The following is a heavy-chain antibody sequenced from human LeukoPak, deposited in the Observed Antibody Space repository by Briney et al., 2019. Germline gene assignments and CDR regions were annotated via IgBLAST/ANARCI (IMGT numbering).Heavy chain of an antibody. J-gene: IGHJ4*02. CDR2: ISWNSGSI. CDR3: AKDSSSGWYLKGTQHQEFDY. Sequence: GRSLRLSCAASGFTFDDYAMHWVRQAPGKGLEWVSGISWNSGSIGYADSVKGRFTISRDNAKNSLYLQMNSLRAEDTALYYCAKDSSSGWYLKGTQHQEFDYWGQGTLVTVSS. V-gene: IGHV3-9*01. D-gene: IGHD6-19*01. CDR1: GFTFDDYA.